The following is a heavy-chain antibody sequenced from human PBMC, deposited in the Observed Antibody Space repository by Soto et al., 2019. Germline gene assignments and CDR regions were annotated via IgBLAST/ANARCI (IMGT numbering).Heavy chain of an antibody. V-gene: IGHV3-23*01. J-gene: IGHJ6*03. CDR1: GFTFSSYA. D-gene: IGHD2-15*01. Sequence: EVQLLESGGGLVQPGGSLRLSCAASGFTFSSYAMSWVRQAPGKGLEWVSAISGSAATTFYADSVKGRFTVSRDNSKNTLYLQMNSLRAEDTAVYYCARGPRYCSGYSCDYCMDVWGKGTTVTVSS. CDR3: ARGPRYCSGYSCDYCMDV. CDR2: ISGSAATT.